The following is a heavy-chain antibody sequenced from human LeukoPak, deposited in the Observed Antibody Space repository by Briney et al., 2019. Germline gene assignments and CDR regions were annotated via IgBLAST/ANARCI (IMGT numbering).Heavy chain of an antibody. CDR3: ARRGIAAAAPVDY. D-gene: IGHD6-13*01. V-gene: IGHV5-51*01. CDR2: MYPGDSDT. J-gene: IGHJ4*02. Sequence: GESLKISCKGSGYNFANSWIGWVRQMPGKGLEWIGMMYPGDSDTTYSPSFQGHVTISADKSISTAYLQLSSLKASDTAMYYCARRGIAAAAPVDYWGQGTLVTVSS. CDR1: GYNFANSW.